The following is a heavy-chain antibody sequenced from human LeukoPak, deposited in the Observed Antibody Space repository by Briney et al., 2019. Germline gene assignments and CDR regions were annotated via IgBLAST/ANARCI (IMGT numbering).Heavy chain of an antibody. D-gene: IGHD3-22*01. CDR3: ARDGGYHSSGPFDY. CDR1: ELTFSSHG. V-gene: IGHV3-33*01. Sequence: GGSLRLSCAAPELTFSSHGMPWFGQAPGKGLEWVSIIWYDGSDEYYADSVKGRFTISRDNSKNTLYLQMNSLRAEDTAVYYCARDGGYHSSGPFDYWGQGTLVTVSS. J-gene: IGHJ4*02. CDR2: IWYDGSDE.